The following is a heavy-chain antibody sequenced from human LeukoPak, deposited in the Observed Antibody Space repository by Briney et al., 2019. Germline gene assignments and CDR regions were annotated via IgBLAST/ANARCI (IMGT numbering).Heavy chain of an antibody. CDR3: AKERGSGSYYDYYYYMDV. V-gene: IGHV3-23*01. CDR2: ISGSGGST. J-gene: IGHJ6*03. CDR1: GFTFSSSA. D-gene: IGHD3-10*01. Sequence: GGSLRLSCAASGFTFSSSAMSWVRQAPGKGLEWVSAISGSGGSTYYADSVKGRFTISRDNSKNTLYLQMNRLRADDTAVYYCAKERGSGSYYDYYYYMDVWGKGTTVTVSS.